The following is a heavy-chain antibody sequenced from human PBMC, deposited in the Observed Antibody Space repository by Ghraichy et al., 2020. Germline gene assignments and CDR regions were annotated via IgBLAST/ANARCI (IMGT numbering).Heavy chain of an antibody. Sequence: GIINPSGGSTSYAQKFQGRVTMTRDTSTRTVYMELSSLRSEATAVYYCARFKQLAGGYGMDVWGQGTTGTVS. CDR2: INPSGGST. V-gene: IGHV1-46*01. D-gene: IGHD6-6*01. J-gene: IGHJ6*02. CDR3: ARFKQLAGGYGMDV.